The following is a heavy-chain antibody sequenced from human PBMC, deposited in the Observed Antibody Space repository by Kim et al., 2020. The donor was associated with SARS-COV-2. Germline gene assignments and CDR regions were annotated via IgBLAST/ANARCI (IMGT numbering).Heavy chain of an antibody. D-gene: IGHD2-21*02. CDR2: IYSGGST. CDR3: ARATAYCGGDCPLGDAFDI. CDR1: GFTVSSNY. Sequence: GGSLRLSCAASGFTVSSNYMSWVRQAPGKGLEWVSVIYSGGSTYYAASVKGRFTISRDNSKNTLYLQKNSLRAEDTAVYYCARATAYCGGDCPLGDAFDIWGQGTMVTVSS. J-gene: IGHJ3*02. V-gene: IGHV3-66*01.